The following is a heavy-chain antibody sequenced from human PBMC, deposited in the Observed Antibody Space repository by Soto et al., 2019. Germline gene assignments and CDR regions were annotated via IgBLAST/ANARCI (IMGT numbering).Heavy chain of an antibody. V-gene: IGHV3-23*01. J-gene: IGHJ3*01. CDR2: ITVGGDVT. Sequence: PGGSLRVSCVASGFTFSAYAMTWVRQAPGRGLEWVSSITVGGDVTTYADSVRGRFTISRDNSKNTLYLQMNSLRAEDTAVYYCMRDPNDDYIGAFDSWGQGTLVSVSS. CDR3: MRDPNDDYIGAFDS. CDR1: GFTFSAYA. D-gene: IGHD4-17*01.